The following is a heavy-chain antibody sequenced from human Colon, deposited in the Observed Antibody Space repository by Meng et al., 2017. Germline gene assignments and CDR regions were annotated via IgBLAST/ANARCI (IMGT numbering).Heavy chain of an antibody. J-gene: IGHJ4*02. D-gene: IGHD4/OR15-4a*01. Sequence: VEAGGRDVHTVASLSLSCAASVFTVSSNYTSWGRQAPGKWLEWCSVIYSAGSTFYSRSVEGRFTISRDNSKNTVYLQMNSLTAEDTAVYYCAREDYGRTYWGQGTLVTVSS. CDR3: AREDYGRTY. V-gene: IGHV3-66*02. CDR1: VFTVSSNY. CDR2: IYSAGST.